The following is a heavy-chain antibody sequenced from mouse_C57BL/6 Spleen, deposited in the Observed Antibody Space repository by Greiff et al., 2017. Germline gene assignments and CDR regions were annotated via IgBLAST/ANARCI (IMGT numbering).Heavy chain of an antibody. CDR2: LDPSDSYT. V-gene: IGHV1-69*01. Sequence: QVQLQQPGAELVMPGASVKLSCKASGYTFTSYWMHWVKQRPGQGLEWIGELDPSDSYTNYNQKFKGKSTLTVDKSSSTAYMQLSSLTSEDSAVYDCARGYYYGSRWFAYWGQGTLVTVSA. CDR1: GYTFTSYW. J-gene: IGHJ3*01. CDR3: ARGYYYGSRWFAY. D-gene: IGHD1-1*01.